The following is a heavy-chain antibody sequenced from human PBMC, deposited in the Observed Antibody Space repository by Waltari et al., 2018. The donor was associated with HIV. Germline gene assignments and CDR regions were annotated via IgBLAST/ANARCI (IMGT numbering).Heavy chain of an antibody. D-gene: IGHD5-12*01. J-gene: IGHJ6*02. V-gene: IGHV1-69*08. CDR3: ARGRGIHLGMDV. CDR1: GDHFSSTT. CDR2: IIPVLHTA. Sequence: QVRLVQSGAEVKKPGSAVKSSCKASGDHFSSTTVTWVRQAPGQGREWMGRIIPVLHTADYAQKFQGRVTITVDRSTATVYMELSSLRSDDTAVYYCARGRGIHLGMDVWGQGTTVTVSS.